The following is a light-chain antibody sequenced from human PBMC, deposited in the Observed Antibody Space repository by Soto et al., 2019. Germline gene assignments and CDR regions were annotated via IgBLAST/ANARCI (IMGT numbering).Light chain of an antibody. CDR1: QTISSSF. CDR3: NQLGSSPLDT. J-gene: IGKJ3*01. CDR2: RAS. Sequence: IVLTQSPGTLSLSPGERATLSCRASQTISSSFLAWYQQKPGQAPSLLIYRASIRAPGIPNRFSGSGSWTDFSLTISRLEPEDFAVYYCNQLGSSPLDTFGPGTKVDIK. V-gene: IGKV3-20*01.